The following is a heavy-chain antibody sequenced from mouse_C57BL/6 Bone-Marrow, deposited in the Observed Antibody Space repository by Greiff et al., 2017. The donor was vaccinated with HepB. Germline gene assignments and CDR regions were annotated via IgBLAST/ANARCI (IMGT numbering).Heavy chain of an antibody. CDR3: ARSAKWSWFAY. D-gene: IGHD1-3*01. J-gene: IGHJ3*01. V-gene: IGHV1-4*01. Sequence: QVQLQQSGAELARPGASVKMSCKASGYTFTSYTMHWVKQRPGQGLEWIGYINPSSGYTKYNQKFKDKATLTADKSSSTAYMQLSSLTSEDSAVYYCARSAKWSWFAYWGRGTRVTVTA. CDR1: GYTFTSYT. CDR2: INPSSGYT.